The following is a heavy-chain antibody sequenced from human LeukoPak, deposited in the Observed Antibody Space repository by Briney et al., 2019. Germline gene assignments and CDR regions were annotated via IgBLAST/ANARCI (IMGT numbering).Heavy chain of an antibody. Sequence: SETLSLTCAVYGGSFSGYYGSWIRQPPGKGLEWIGEINHSGSTNYNPSLKSRVTISVDTSKNQFSLKLSSVTAADTAVYYCARALPQKLLWFGDPRQKYNWFDPWGQGTLVTVSS. J-gene: IGHJ5*02. CDR1: GGSFSGYY. CDR2: INHSGST. V-gene: IGHV4-34*01. CDR3: ARALPQKLLWFGDPRQKYNWFDP. D-gene: IGHD3-10*01.